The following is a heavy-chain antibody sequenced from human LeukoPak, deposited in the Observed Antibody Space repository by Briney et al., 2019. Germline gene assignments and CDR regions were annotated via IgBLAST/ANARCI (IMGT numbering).Heavy chain of an antibody. Sequence: GGSLRLSCAVSGFTFSSYAMNWVRRAPGKGLEWVSAISGSGGSTYYADSVKGRFTISRDKSKNTLYLQMNSLRAEDTAVYYCAKGDTTWELPHDYWGQGTLVTVSS. D-gene: IGHD1-26*01. CDR2: ISGSGGST. CDR1: GFTFSSYA. V-gene: IGHV3-23*01. J-gene: IGHJ4*02. CDR3: AKGDTTWELPHDY.